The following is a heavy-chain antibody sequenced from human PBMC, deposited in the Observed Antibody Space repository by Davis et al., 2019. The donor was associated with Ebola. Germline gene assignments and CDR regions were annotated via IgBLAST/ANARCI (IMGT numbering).Heavy chain of an antibody. V-gene: IGHV1-8*02. Sequence: ASVKVSCKASGYTFTSYGISWVRKAPGQGLEWMGWMNPNSGNTGYAQKFQGRVTMTRNTSISTAYMELSSLRSEETAVYYCARGGTMVRGVMKWWFDPWGQGTLVTVSS. D-gene: IGHD3-10*01. CDR3: ARGGTMVRGVMKWWFDP. J-gene: IGHJ5*02. CDR1: GYTFTSYG. CDR2: MNPNSGNT.